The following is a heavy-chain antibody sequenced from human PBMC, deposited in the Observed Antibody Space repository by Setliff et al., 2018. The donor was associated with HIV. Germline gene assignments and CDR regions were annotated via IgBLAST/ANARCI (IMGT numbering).Heavy chain of an antibody. Sequence: ASVKVSCKASGYTFTNYFVHWVRQAPGQGLGYMGIINPSDGSADYVEKFQDRVTITRDTSTSTVYMEMSSLRSEDTAIYYCAKEYHTAATGTRVANYFDYWGQGTLVTVSS. D-gene: IGHD6-13*01. V-gene: IGHV1-46*01. J-gene: IGHJ4*02. CDR3: AKEYHTAATGTRVANYFDY. CDR1: GYTFTNYF. CDR2: INPSDGSA.